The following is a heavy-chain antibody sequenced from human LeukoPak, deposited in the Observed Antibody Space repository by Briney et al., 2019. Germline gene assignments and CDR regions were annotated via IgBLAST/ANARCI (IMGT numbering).Heavy chain of an antibody. V-gene: IGHV6-1*01. J-gene: IGHJ4*02. CDR2: TYYRSKWYY. Sequence: SQTLSLTCAISGDSFSSNSAAWNWIRQSPSRGLEWLGRTYYRSKWYYDYAASVKSRIIINPDTSKNQFSLQLNSVTPEDTAVYYCARGRSGIDVSLLEYWGQGTLVTVSS. CDR3: ARGRSGIDVSLLEY. CDR1: GDSFSSNSAA. D-gene: IGHD6-13*01.